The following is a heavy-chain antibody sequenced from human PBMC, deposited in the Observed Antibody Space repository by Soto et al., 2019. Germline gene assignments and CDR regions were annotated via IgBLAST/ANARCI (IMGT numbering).Heavy chain of an antibody. CDR1: GGSISSYY. CDR2: IITTGST. D-gene: IGHD6-6*01. Sequence: QVQLQESGPGLVKPSGTLSLTCTVSGGSISSYYCNWIRQPAGKGLEWIGHIITTGSTKYHPSLTSRVTMSVDSYKNQFSLNLSSVTAADTAVYFCARHTMEGSSQTSYFYSGMDFWGQGTPVTVS. V-gene: IGHV4-4*07. J-gene: IGHJ6*02. CDR3: ARHTMEGSSQTSYFYSGMDF.